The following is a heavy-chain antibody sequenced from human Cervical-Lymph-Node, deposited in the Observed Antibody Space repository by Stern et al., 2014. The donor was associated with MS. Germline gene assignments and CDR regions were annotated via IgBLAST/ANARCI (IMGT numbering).Heavy chain of an antibody. CDR2: IHYSGST. CDR3: ARRKASDYQDAFDV. D-gene: IGHD2-2*01. J-gene: IGHJ3*01. V-gene: IGHV4-31*03. CDR1: GGSITSGGNY. Sequence: QVQLQESGPGLIKPSQTLSLTCIVSGGSITSGGNYWTWMRQHPGKGLEWIGYIHYSGSTYSNPSLQRRVTISRDTSKNQFSLQLSSVTAADTAVYYCARRKASDYQDAFDVWGQGTLVTVSS.